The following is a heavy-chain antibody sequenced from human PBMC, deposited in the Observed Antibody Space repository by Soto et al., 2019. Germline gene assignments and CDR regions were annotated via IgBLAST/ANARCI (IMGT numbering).Heavy chain of an antibody. J-gene: IGHJ1*01. CDR1: GFTFDDYA. Sequence: EVQLVETGGGLVQPGRSLRLSCAASGFTFDDYAMHWVRQVPGKGLVWVSGINWNSGSIGYGDSVKGRFAISGDNAKNSLHLQMNSLSSEDTAFYYCVKDESINWYSGHFRHWGQGTLVTVSS. V-gene: IGHV3-9*01. CDR2: INWNSGSI. CDR3: VKDESINWYSGHFRH. D-gene: IGHD6-13*01.